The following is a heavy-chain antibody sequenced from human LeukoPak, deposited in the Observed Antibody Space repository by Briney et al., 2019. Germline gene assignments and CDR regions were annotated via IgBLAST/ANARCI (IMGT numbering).Heavy chain of an antibody. J-gene: IGHJ4*02. CDR1: GGSISSGAYY. CDR3: ARTRELLWFGEVFDY. Sequence: PSETLSLTCTVSGGSISSGAYYWSWIRQPPGKGLEWIGYIYYSGSTYYNPSLKSRVTISVDTSKNQFSLKLSSVTAADTAVYYCARTRELLWFGEVFDYWGQGTLVTVSS. D-gene: IGHD3-10*01. CDR2: IYYSGST. V-gene: IGHV4-30-4*01.